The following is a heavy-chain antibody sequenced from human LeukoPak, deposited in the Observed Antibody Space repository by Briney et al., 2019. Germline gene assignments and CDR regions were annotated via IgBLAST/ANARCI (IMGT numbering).Heavy chain of an antibody. D-gene: IGHD3-22*01. CDR1: GFTFTSSA. V-gene: IGHV1-58*01. Sequence: SVKVSCKASGFTFTSSAVQWVRQARGQRLEWIGWIVVGSGNTNYAQKFQERVTITRDMSTSTAYMELSSLRSEDTAVYYCASVGYDSSGYYSKWYAFDIWGQGTMVTVSS. CDR3: ASVGYDSSGYYSKWYAFDI. J-gene: IGHJ3*02. CDR2: IVVGSGNT.